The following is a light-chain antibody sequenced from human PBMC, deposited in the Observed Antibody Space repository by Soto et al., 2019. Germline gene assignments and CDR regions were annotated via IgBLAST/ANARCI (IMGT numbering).Light chain of an antibody. CDR2: EVR. V-gene: IGLV2-8*01. CDR3: SSYAGTNAYVL. J-gene: IGLJ2*01. CDR1: SSDVGGYDY. Sequence: QSVLTPPPSASGSPGQSVTISCTGTSSDVGGYDYVSWYQRHPGKAPKLLIHEVRKRPAGDPVRVSVSKSGNTASLTVCELQADGEADYFVSSYAGTNAYVLFGGGTQLTVL.